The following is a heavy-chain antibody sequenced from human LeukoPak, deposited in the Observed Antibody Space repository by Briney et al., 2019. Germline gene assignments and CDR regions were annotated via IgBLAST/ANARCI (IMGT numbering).Heavy chain of an antibody. V-gene: IGHV3-9*01. Sequence: SLGLSCVASGFRFEDYAMHWVRQAPGKALEWVSGISWNSASIRYKDSVKGRFTISRDDAKNSLHLQMNSLRPEDTAAYYCVRAAAGSGWFEAFDVWGQGTMVTVSS. D-gene: IGHD6-19*01. J-gene: IGHJ3*01. CDR1: GFRFEDYA. CDR2: ISWNSASI. CDR3: VRAAAGSGWFEAFDV.